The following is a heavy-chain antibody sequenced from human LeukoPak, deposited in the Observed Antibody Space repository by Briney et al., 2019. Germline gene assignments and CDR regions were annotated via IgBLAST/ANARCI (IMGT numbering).Heavy chain of an antibody. CDR2: TYYRSKWYN. Sequence: SQTLSLTCAISGDSVSSNSAAWNWIRQSPSRGLEWLGRTYYRSKWYNDYAVSVKSRITINPDTSKNQFSLQLNSVTPEDTAVYYCAREWWYDLATYCGGDCYADAFDIWGQGTMVTVSS. D-gene: IGHD2-21*02. CDR1: GDSVSSNSAA. CDR3: AREWWYDLATYCGGDCYADAFDI. J-gene: IGHJ3*02. V-gene: IGHV6-1*01.